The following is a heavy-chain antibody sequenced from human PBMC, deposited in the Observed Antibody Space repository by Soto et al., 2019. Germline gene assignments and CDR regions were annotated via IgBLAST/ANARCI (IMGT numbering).Heavy chain of an antibody. CDR3: ARGVTTFYGMDV. V-gene: IGHV1-18*01. Sequence: ASVKVSCKASGYTFTSYGISWVRQAPGQGLEWMGWISAYNGNTNYAQKFQGRVTITADESTSTAYMELSSLRSEDTAVYYCARGVTTFYGMDVWGQGTTVTVSS. D-gene: IGHD3-3*01. CDR1: GYTFTSYG. J-gene: IGHJ6*02. CDR2: ISAYNGNT.